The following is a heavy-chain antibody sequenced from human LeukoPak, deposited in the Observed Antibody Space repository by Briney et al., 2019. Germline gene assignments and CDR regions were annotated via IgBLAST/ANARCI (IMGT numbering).Heavy chain of an antibody. Sequence: VASVKVSCKASGGTFSSYAISWVRQAPGQGLEWMGGIIPIFGTANYAQKFQGRVTITADESTSTAYMELSSLRSEDTAVYYCARDPTAWYYASSGYFGYWGQGTLVTVSS. CDR2: IIPIFGTA. D-gene: IGHD3-22*01. CDR1: GGTFSSYA. V-gene: IGHV1-69*01. J-gene: IGHJ4*02. CDR3: ARDPTAWYYASSGYFGY.